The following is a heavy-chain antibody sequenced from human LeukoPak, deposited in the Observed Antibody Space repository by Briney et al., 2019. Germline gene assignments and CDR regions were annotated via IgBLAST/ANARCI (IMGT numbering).Heavy chain of an antibody. D-gene: IGHD1-7*01. J-gene: IGHJ4*02. CDR1: GFTFSNNG. V-gene: IGHV3-23*01. CDR2: ISGSGDTT. Sequence: GGSLRLSCAASGFTFSNNGMTWVRQAPGKGLEWVSGISGSGDTTYDADSVKGRFTVSRDNSKNTLYLQMNSLRAEDTAVYYCADLGTSDCGQGTLVTVSS. CDR3: ADLGTSD.